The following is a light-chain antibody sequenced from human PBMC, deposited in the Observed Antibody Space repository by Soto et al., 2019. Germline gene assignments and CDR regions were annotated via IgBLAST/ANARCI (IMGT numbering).Light chain of an antibody. CDR3: PQYGSSPLYT. CDR1: QSVSSSY. J-gene: IGKJ2*01. Sequence: EIVLTQSPGTLSLSPGERATLSCRASQSVSSSYLAWYQQKPGQAPRLLIYGASIRATGIPDRFSGSGSGTDFTLTISRLEPEDFAVYYCPQYGSSPLYTFRQGTLLQIK. V-gene: IGKV3-20*01. CDR2: GAS.